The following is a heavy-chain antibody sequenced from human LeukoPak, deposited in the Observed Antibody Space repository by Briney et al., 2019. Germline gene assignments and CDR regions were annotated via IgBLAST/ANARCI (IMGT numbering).Heavy chain of an antibody. D-gene: IGHD3-22*01. V-gene: IGHV1-18*01. CDR3: ARGYYDSSGYYSPDY. CDR1: GYTFTSYG. J-gene: IGHJ4*02. CDR2: ISAYNGNT. Sequence: GASVKVSCKASGYTFTSYGISWVRQAPGQGLEWMGWISAYNGNTNYAQKLQGRVTMTTDTSTGTAYMELRSLRSDDTAVYYCARGYYDSSGYYSPDYWGQGTLVTVSS.